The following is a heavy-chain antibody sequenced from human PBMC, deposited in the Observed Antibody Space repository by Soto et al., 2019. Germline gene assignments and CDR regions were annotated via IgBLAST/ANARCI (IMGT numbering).Heavy chain of an antibody. V-gene: IGHV1-2*02. J-gene: IGHJ6*02. D-gene: IGHD5-18*01. CDR2: INPNSGGT. CDR3: ARDKIQPWLAVYGMDV. CDR1: GYTFTGYY. Sequence: ASVKVSCKVSGYTFTGYYMHWVRQAPGQGLEWMGWINPNSGGTNYAQKFQGRVTMTRDTSISTAYMELSRLRSADTAVYYCARDKIQPWLAVYGMDVWGQGTTVTVSS.